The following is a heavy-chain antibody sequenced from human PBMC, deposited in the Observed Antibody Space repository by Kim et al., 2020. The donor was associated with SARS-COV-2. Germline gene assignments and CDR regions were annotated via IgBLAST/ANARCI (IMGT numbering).Heavy chain of an antibody. D-gene: IGHD2-2*01. CDR1: GGSFSGYY. CDR3: ARGPNCSSTSCHGLKYYYYYYMDV. CDR2: INHSGST. J-gene: IGHJ6*03. Sequence: SETLSLTCAVYGGSFSGYYWSWIRQPPGKGLEWIGEINHSGSTNYNPSLKSRVTISVDTSKNQFSLKLSSVTAADTAVYYCARGPNCSSTSCHGLKYYYYYYMDVWGKGTTVTVSS. V-gene: IGHV4-34*01.